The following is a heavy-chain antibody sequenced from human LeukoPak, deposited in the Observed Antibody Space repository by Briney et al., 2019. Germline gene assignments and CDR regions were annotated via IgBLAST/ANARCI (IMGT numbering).Heavy chain of an antibody. V-gene: IGHV4-39*02. D-gene: IGHD7-27*01. CDR1: GGTISTSSYY. Sequence: SETLSLTCTVSGGTISTSSYYWGWLRQPPGKGLEWIGSMSYSGGTYYNPSLKSRVTISLDTSKNQFSLKLSSVTAADTAVYYCAREETGNFFPDYWGQGTLVTVSS. J-gene: IGHJ4*02. CDR3: AREETGNFFPDY. CDR2: MSYSGGT.